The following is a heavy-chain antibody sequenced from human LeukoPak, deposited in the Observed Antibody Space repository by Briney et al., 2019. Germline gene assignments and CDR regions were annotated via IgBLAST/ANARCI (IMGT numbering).Heavy chain of an antibody. CDR1: GFTFANYA. J-gene: IGHJ4*02. D-gene: IGHD4-11*01. V-gene: IGHV3-49*03. CDR3: IRDRVITDY. Sequence: AGGSLRLSCTTSGFTFANYAVTWFRRAPGKELEWVSFIRNEASGGTAEYAASVQGRFTVSRDDSKGIAYLQMHSLKSEDTAVYYCIRDRVITDYWGQGTLVTVSS. CDR2: IRNEASGGTA.